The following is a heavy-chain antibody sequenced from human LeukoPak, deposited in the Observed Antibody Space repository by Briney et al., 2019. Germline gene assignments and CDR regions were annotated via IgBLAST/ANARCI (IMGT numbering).Heavy chain of an antibody. J-gene: IGHJ4*02. CDR2: ISSSSSTI. CDR1: GFTFRSYN. CDR3: ARDYYGAGSYPSDY. Sequence: GVSLRLSCAASGFTFRSYNMHWVRQAPGKGLEWVSYISSSSSTIYYADSVRGRFTISRDNAKNSLYLQMNSLRVEDTAVYYCARDYYGAGSYPSDYWGQGTLVTVSS. V-gene: IGHV3-48*01. D-gene: IGHD3-10*01.